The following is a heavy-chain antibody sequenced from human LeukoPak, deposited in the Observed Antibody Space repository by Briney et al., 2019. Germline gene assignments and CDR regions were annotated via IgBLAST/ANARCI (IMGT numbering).Heavy chain of an antibody. CDR1: GDSVSSNSAA. CDR2: TYFRSKWYS. CDR3: ARSIPATGNNFDY. J-gene: IGHJ4*02. V-gene: IGHV6-1*01. Sequence: SQTLSLTCAISGDSVSSNSAAWNWIRRSPSRGLEWLGRTYFRSKWYSDYTMSVKGRITINGDASKNQFSLQLNSVTPEDTAVYFCARSIPATGNNFDYWGQGTRVTVSS. D-gene: IGHD6-13*01.